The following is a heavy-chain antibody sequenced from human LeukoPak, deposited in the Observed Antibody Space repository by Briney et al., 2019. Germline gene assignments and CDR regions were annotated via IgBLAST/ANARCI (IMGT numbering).Heavy chain of an antibody. V-gene: IGHV3-23*01. CDR3: AKQRRITIFGVVPGYMDV. Sequence: GGSLRLSCAASGFTVSFNYMSWVRQAPGKGLEWVSAISGSGGSTYYADSVKGRFTISRDNSKNTLYLQMNSLRAEDTAVYYCAKQRRITIFGVVPGYMDVWGKGTTVTVSS. CDR2: ISGSGGST. CDR1: GFTVSFNY. J-gene: IGHJ6*03. D-gene: IGHD3-3*01.